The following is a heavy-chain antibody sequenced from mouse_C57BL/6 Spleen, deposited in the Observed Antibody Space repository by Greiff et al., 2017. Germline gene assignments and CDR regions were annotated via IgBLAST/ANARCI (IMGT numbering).Heavy chain of an antibody. CDR3: TRGYDGYFY. D-gene: IGHD2-3*01. V-gene: IGHV1-15*01. Sequence: VKLMESGAELVRPGASVTLSCKASGYTFTDYEMHWVKQTPVHGLEWIGAIDPETGGTAYNQKFKGKAILTADKSSSTAYMELRSLTSEDSAVYYCTRGYDGYFYWGQGTTLTVSS. CDR2: IDPETGGT. J-gene: IGHJ2*01. CDR1: GYTFTDYE.